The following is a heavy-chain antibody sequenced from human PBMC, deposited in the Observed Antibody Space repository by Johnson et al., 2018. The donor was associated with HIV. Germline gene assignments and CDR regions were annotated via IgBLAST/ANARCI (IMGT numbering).Heavy chain of an antibody. CDR1: GFTFSTYD. V-gene: IGHV3-30*02. CDR2: IRHEGGSNK. Sequence: QVQLVESGGGVVQPGGSLRLSCAASGFTFSTYDMYWVRQAPGRGLEWVTFIRHEGGSNKDYADSVKGRFTISRDNWKNTLYLQVNSQRAEDTAVYYCARAKGGSYSDEQGAFDI. D-gene: IGHD1-26*01. J-gene: IGHJ3*02. CDR3: ARAKGGSYSDEQGAFDI.